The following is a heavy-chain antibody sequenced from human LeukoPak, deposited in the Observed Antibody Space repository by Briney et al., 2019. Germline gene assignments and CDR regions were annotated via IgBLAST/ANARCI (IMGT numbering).Heavy chain of an antibody. CDR3: ARGSRIAVAGRFFDY. J-gene: IGHJ4*02. CDR1: GGSFSGYY. D-gene: IGHD6-19*01. Sequence: SETLSLTCAVYGGSFSGYYWSWIRQPPGKGLEWIGEINHSGGTNYNPSLKSRVTISVDTSKNQFSLKLSSVTAADTAVYYCARGSRIAVAGRFFDYWGQGTLVTVSS. CDR2: INHSGGT. V-gene: IGHV4-34*01.